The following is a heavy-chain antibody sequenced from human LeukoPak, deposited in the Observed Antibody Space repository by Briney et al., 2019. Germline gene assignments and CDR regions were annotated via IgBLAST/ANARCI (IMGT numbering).Heavy chain of an antibody. D-gene: IGHD2-2*01. J-gene: IGHJ4*02. Sequence: ASVHVSFQSSVCTFLKYYMHWVRQAPGQGLEWMGRRNTSSGRTTYAQKFQGRVAITRDTATRTVYMDLSSLGSEDTAVYYCARERPASCYFDDWGLGTLVTVSS. CDR1: VCTFLKYY. CDR2: RNTSSGRT. V-gene: IGHV1-46*01. CDR3: ARERPASCYFDD.